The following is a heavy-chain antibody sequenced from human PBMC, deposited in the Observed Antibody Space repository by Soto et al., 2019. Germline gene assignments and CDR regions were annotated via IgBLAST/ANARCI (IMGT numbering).Heavy chain of an antibody. CDR1: GDSITAYY. CDR3: ARDKGGEFLKGSGMDV. J-gene: IGHJ6*02. V-gene: IGHV4-59*01. CDR2: IYHNGET. D-gene: IGHD3-10*01. Sequence: QMQLQESGPGLVKPSETLSLICSVSGDSITAYYLSWLRQSPGKELEWIGDIYHNGETNYNPSLKRRVTISADTSKTQFSLRLSSVPAADTGVYYCARDKGGEFLKGSGMDVWGQGTTVIVSS.